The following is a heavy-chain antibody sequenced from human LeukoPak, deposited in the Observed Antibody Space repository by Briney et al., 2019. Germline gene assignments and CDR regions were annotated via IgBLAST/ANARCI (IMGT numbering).Heavy chain of an antibody. Sequence: PSETLSLTCAVYGGSFSSYYWSWIRQPPGKGLEWIGYIYYSGYTNYNPSLKSRVTISVDTSKNQFSLKMRSVTAADTAVYYCARTTMVRGTYYMDVWGKGTTVTISS. D-gene: IGHD3-10*01. J-gene: IGHJ6*03. V-gene: IGHV4-59*12. CDR3: ARTTMVRGTYYMDV. CDR1: GGSFSSYY. CDR2: IYYSGYT.